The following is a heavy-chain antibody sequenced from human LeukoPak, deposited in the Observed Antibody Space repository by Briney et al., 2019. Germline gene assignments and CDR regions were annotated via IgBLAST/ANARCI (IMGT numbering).Heavy chain of an antibody. CDR2: ISGSGGST. J-gene: IGHJ4*02. D-gene: IGHD1-1*01. V-gene: IGHV3-23*01. CDR1: GFTFSSYA. Sequence: GGSLRLSCAASGFTFSSYAMSWVRQAPGKGLEWVSAISGSGGSTYYADSVKGRFTISRDNAKNSLYLQMNSLRAEDTAVYYCARDARGTGAYDYWGQGTLVTVSS. CDR3: ARDARGTGAYDY.